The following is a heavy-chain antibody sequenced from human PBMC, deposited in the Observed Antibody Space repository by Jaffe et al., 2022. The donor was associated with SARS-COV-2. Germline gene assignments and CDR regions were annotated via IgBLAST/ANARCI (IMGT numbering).Heavy chain of an antibody. Sequence: QVQLQESGPGLVKPSQTLSLTCTVSGASISSGGYYWNWIRQHPGKGLEWIGYIYYSGSTYYNPSLKSRITISGDTSKNQFSLKLTSVTAADTAVYYCARDSVSYFGSGSYVGGFDYWGQGALVTVSS. V-gene: IGHV4-31*03. D-gene: IGHD3-10*01. CDR3: ARDSVSYFGSGSYVGGFDY. CDR2: IYYSGST. J-gene: IGHJ4*02. CDR1: GASISSGGYY.